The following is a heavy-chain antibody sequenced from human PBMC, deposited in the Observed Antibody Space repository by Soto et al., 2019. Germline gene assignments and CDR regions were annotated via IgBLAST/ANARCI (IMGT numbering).Heavy chain of an antibody. CDR2: INPFKGDT. V-gene: IGHV1-18*01. Sequence: QVQLVQSGAAMKKPGASVKVSCKASGYTFSTYGITWVRQAPGQGLDWMGWINPFKGDTNSAARFQDRVTMTTDTSTRTAYMELRSLRSDDKAVYYCARVKVPAAILGAFDLWGQGTLVTVSS. D-gene: IGHD2-2*02. J-gene: IGHJ3*01. CDR1: GYTFSTYG. CDR3: ARVKVPAAILGAFDL.